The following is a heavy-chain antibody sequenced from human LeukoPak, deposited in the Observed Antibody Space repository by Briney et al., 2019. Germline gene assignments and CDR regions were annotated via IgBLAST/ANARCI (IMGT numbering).Heavy chain of an antibody. V-gene: IGHV3-43D*03. D-gene: IGHD1-26*01. J-gene: IGHJ4*02. Sequence: GGSLRISCAASGFPFDDYGMLWVRHGPGKGLEWVSFISWHGETTYYSDSVKGRFTISRDSGTNSLYLQTNRLRTEDTGFYYCAKDFGPRGVGATPQYWGQGTVVIVSS. CDR2: ISWHGETT. CDR3: AKDFGPRGVGATPQY. CDR1: GFPFDDYG.